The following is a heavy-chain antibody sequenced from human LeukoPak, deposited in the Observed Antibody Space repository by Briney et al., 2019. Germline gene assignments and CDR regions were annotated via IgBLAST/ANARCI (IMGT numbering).Heavy chain of an antibody. CDR1: GFTVSSNY. Sequence: PGGSLRLSCAASGFTVSSNYMSWVRQAPGKGLEWVSYISSSSSTIYYADSVKGRFTISRDNAKNSLYLQMNILRDEDTAVYYCAIGPYGMDVWGQGTTVTVSS. CDR3: AIGPYGMDV. J-gene: IGHJ6*02. V-gene: IGHV3-48*02. CDR2: ISSSSSTI.